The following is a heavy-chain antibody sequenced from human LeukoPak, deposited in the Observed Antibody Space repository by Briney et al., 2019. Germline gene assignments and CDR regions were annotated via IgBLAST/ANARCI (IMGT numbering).Heavy chain of an antibody. Sequence: ASVKVSCKASGYTFTTYDINWVRQATGQGLEWMGWVHPNSGNTGYAQKFQGRVTMTRNTSISTAYMELSDLRSEDTAVYYCVLGLGGIRVYWGQGTLVTVSS. J-gene: IGHJ4*02. D-gene: IGHD3-10*01. CDR3: VLGLGGIRVY. CDR1: GYTFTTYD. V-gene: IGHV1-8*01. CDR2: VHPNSGNT.